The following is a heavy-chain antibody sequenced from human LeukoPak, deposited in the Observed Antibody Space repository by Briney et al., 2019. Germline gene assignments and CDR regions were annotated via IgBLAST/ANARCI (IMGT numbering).Heavy chain of an antibody. CDR1: GGSISNYY. CDR2: IYYSGST. Sequence: SETLSLTCTVSGGSISNYYWSWIRQPPGKGLEWIGYIYYSGSTNYNPSLKSRVTISVDTSKNQFSLKLRSVTAADTAVYYCAKAASHYYGSGSYYIIFDYWGRGTLVTVSS. CDR3: AKAASHYYGSGSYYIIFDY. J-gene: IGHJ4*02. V-gene: IGHV4-59*01. D-gene: IGHD3-10*01.